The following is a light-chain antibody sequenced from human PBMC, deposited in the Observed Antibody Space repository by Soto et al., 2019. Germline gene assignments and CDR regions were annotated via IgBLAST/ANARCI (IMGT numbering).Light chain of an antibody. CDR2: EVV. CDR1: KNDVGFYDF. Sequence: QSALTQPPSASGSRGQSVTISCTGTKNDVGFYDFVSWYQHHPGKAPRLIIYEVVQRPSGVPDRFSGSKSGNTASLTVSGLQAADEADYFCKSYAGSNTFVFGSGTKVTVL. J-gene: IGLJ1*01. V-gene: IGLV2-8*01. CDR3: KSYAGSNTFV.